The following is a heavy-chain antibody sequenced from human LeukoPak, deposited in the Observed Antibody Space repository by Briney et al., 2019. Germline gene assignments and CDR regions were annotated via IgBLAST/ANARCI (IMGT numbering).Heavy chain of an antibody. Sequence: SETLSLTCTVSGGSISSYYWSWIRQPPGKGLEWIGYIYYSGSTNYNPSLKSRVTISVDTSKNQFSLKLSSVTAADTAVYYCASWSGYYSLDAFDIWGQGTMVTVSS. J-gene: IGHJ3*02. D-gene: IGHD3-3*01. V-gene: IGHV4-59*01. CDR3: ASWSGYYSLDAFDI. CDR1: GGSISSYY. CDR2: IYYSGST.